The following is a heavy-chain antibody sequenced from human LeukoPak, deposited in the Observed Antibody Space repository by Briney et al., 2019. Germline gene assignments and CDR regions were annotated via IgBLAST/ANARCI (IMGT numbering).Heavy chain of an antibody. D-gene: IGHD1-26*01. V-gene: IGHV3-30-3*01. J-gene: IGHJ4*02. CDR1: GFTFSIYA. CDR2: ISYDGSNK. Sequence: GRSLRLSCAASGFTFSIYAMHWVRQAPGKGLEWVAVISYDGSNKYYADSVKGRFTISRDNAKTSLYLQLNSLRDEDTAVYYCARDPAIVGAIESPIYFDYWGQGTLVTVSS. CDR3: ARDPAIVGAIESPIYFDY.